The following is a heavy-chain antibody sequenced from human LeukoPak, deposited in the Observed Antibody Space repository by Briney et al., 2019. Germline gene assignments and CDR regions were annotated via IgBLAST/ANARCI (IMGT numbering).Heavy chain of an antibody. J-gene: IGHJ6*02. D-gene: IGHD3-10*01. CDR1: GYTFTGYY. Sequence: GASVKVSCKASGYTFTGYYMHWVRQAPGQGLEWMGWINPNSGGTNYAQKFQGRVTMTRNTSISTAYMELSSLRSEDTAVYYCVREVMVRGVIITYYYGMDVWGRGTMVTVSS. CDR2: INPNSGGT. V-gene: IGHV1-2*02. CDR3: VREVMVRGVIITYYYGMDV.